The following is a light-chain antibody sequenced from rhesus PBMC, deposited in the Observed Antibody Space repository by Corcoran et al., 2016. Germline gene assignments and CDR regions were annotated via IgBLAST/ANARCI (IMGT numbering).Light chain of an antibody. CDR1: QSISNF. V-gene: IGKV3-31*02. CDR2: GAS. CDR3: QETSNLYN. Sequence: EIVVTQSPATLSLSPGETATISCRTSQSISNFLAWYQQKPGQAPRLLIYGASSRATGNPDRFSGSRSGTDFTLTISSLEPEDIAVYYCQETSNLYNLGQGTKVEIK. J-gene: IGKJ2*01.